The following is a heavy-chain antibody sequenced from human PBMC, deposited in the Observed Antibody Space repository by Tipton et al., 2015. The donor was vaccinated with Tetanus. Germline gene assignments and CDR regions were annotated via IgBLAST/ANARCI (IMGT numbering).Heavy chain of an antibody. J-gene: IGHJ5*02. V-gene: IGHV3-23*01. D-gene: IGHD3-3*01. CDR2: LSGSGTST. CDR1: GFTFSTYG. CDR3: AKGQHFDFWSGYVNWFDP. Sequence: SLRLSCAASGFTFSTYGMTWVRQVPGKGLEWVSGLSGSGTSTYYADSVKGRFTISRDNSKDTLYLQMNSLRAEDSAAYYCAKGQHFDFWSGYVNWFDPWGQGTLVTVSS.